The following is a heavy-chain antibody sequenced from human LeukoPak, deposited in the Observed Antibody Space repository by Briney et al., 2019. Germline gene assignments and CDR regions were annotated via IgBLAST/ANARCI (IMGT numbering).Heavy chain of an antibody. CDR2: INPNSGGT. D-gene: IGHD3-16*02. J-gene: IGHJ6*03. CDR1: GYTFTSYA. Sequence: ASVKVSCKASGYTFTSYAMHWVRQAPGQRLEWMGWINPNSGGTNYAQKFQGRVTMTRDTSISTAYMELSRLRSDDTAVYYCASSPGYLYYYMDVWGKGTTVTISS. V-gene: IGHV1-2*02. CDR3: ASSPGYLYYYMDV.